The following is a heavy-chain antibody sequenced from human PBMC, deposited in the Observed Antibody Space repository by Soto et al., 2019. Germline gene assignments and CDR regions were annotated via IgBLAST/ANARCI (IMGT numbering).Heavy chain of an antibody. D-gene: IGHD4-17*01. Sequence: GESLKISCKGSGYSFTNYWIGWVRQMPGKGLEWMGIIYPGDFDTRYSPSFQGQVTISADKSINTIYLHWSSLKASDTAMYYCARTTTVTLPDYWGQGTLVTVSS. CDR1: GYSFTNYW. V-gene: IGHV5-51*01. CDR3: ARTTTVTLPDY. J-gene: IGHJ4*02. CDR2: IYPGDFDT.